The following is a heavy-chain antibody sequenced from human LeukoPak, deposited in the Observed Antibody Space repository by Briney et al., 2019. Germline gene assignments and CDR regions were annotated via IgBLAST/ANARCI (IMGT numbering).Heavy chain of an antibody. CDR1: GDSITSFY. Sequence: SETLSLTCTVSGDSITSFYWNWVRQSPEKGLEWIGYIHHTGKNYYNPSLKSRITMSVDTSRSQFILKLSSVTAADTAVYHCAKWHERLLAFDSWGQGVLVTVSS. J-gene: IGHJ4*02. CDR2: IHHTGKN. V-gene: IGHV4-59*01. CDR3: AKWHERLLAFDS. D-gene: IGHD1-1*01.